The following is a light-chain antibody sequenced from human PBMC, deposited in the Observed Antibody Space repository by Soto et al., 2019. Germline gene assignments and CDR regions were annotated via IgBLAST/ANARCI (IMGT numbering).Light chain of an antibody. Sequence: QSVLTQSPSASGTPGQRVIIACSGSSSNIGSNHVNWYRHLPGAAPKLLIFRRDQRPSGVPDRFSGSKSGTTASLAISGLQSGDEADYYCAAWDDSRYGVVFGGGTKLTVL. CDR2: RRD. V-gene: IGLV1-44*01. CDR3: AAWDDSRYGVV. CDR1: SSNIGSNH. J-gene: IGLJ2*01.